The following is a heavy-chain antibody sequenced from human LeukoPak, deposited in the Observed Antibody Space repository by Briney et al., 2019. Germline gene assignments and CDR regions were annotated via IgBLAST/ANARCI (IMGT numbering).Heavy chain of an antibody. J-gene: IGHJ4*02. V-gene: IGHV1-18*01. CDR2: ISAYNGNT. Sequence: GASVTVSCKASGYTFTSYGISWVRQAPGQGREGMGWISAYNGNTNYAQKLQGRVTMTTDTSTSTAYMELRSLRSDDTAVYYCARDPSPTHYFDSTGSFDYWGQGTLVTVSS. D-gene: IGHD3-22*01. CDR1: GYTFTSYG. CDR3: ARDPSPTHYFDSTGSFDY.